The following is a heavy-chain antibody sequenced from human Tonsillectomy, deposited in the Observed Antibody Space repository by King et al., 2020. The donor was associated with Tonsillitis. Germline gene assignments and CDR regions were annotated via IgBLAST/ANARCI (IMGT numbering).Heavy chain of an antibody. CDR3: ARDQPVGSTRFDY. J-gene: IGHJ4*02. CDR1: GASMSSYY. Sequence: VQLQESGPGLVKPSETLSLTCTVSGASMSSYYWSWIRQPAGKGLEWIGRIHSSGSTNYNPSLGSRVTMSLDTSENQFSLRLTTMTAADTAVYYCARDQPVGSTRFDYWGQGILVTVSS. V-gene: IGHV4-4*07. D-gene: IGHD2-2*01. CDR2: IHSSGST.